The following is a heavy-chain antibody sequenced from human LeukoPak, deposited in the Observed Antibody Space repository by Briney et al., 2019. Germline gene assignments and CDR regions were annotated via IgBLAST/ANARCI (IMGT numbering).Heavy chain of an antibody. V-gene: IGHV4-39*01. Sequence: SETLSLTCAVSGGFISSSSYYWGWIRQPPGKGLEWIGSIYYSGSTYYNPSLKSRVTISVDTSKNQFSLKLSSVTAADTAVYYCASIYDYVWGSYRLYFDYWGQGTLVTVSS. J-gene: IGHJ4*02. CDR2: IYYSGST. CDR3: ASIYDYVWGSYRLYFDY. CDR1: GGFISSSSYY. D-gene: IGHD3-16*02.